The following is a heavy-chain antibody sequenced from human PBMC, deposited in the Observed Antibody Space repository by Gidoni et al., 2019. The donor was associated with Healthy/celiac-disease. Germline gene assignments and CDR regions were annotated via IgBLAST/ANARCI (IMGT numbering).Heavy chain of an antibody. V-gene: IGHV3-30-3*01. CDR2: ISYDGSNK. CDR1: GLTFSCYA. Sequence: QVQLVESGGGVVQPGRSLRLSCAASGLTFSCYAMHWVRQAPGKGLEWVAVISYDGSNKYYADSVKGRFTISRDNSKNTRYLQMNSRRAEDTAVYYCARDRVSSGWPYYYYGMDVWGQGTTVTVSS. CDR3: ARDRVSSGWPYYYYGMDV. J-gene: IGHJ6*02. D-gene: IGHD6-19*01.